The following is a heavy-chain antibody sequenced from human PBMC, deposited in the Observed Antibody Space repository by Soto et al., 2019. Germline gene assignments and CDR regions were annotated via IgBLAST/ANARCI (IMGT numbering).Heavy chain of an antibody. D-gene: IGHD6-13*01. V-gene: IGHV6-1*01. J-gene: IGHJ4*02. Sequence: QVQLQQSGPGLVKPSQTLSLTCAISGDSVSSNSAAWNWFRQSPSRGLEWLGRTFYRSTWYNDYAGSVRSRMTINPDTSKNQFSLQLNSVTPEDTAVYFCARDTGSSWSTFDYWGQGTLVTVSS. CDR1: GDSVSSNSAA. CDR3: ARDTGSSWSTFDY. CDR2: TFYRSTWYN.